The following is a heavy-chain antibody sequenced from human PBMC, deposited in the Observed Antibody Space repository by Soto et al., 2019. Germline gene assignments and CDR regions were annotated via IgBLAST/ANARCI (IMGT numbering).Heavy chain of an antibody. Sequence: QVQLVESGGGVVQPGRSLRLSCAASGFTFSSYAMHWVRQAPGKGLEWVAVISYAGSNKYYADSVEGRFTISRDNSKNTLYLQMNSLRAEDKAVYYCARDLSTSYDYWGQGTLVTVSS. CDR2: ISYAGSNK. D-gene: IGHD2-2*01. J-gene: IGHJ4*02. CDR1: GFTFSSYA. V-gene: IGHV3-30-3*01. CDR3: ARDLSTSYDY.